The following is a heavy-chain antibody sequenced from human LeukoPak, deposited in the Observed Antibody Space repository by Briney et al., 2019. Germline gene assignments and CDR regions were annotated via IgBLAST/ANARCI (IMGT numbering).Heavy chain of an antibody. Sequence: GGSLRLSCAASGFTFSSYWMSWVRQAPGKGLEWVASIKQDGSEKYYVDSVKGRFTISRDNAKTSLYLQMNSLRAEDTAVYYCARVGGRYSPIGYWGQGTLVTVSS. CDR2: IKQDGSEK. CDR3: ARVGGRYSPIGY. J-gene: IGHJ4*02. CDR1: GFTFSSYW. V-gene: IGHV3-7*01. D-gene: IGHD5-18*01.